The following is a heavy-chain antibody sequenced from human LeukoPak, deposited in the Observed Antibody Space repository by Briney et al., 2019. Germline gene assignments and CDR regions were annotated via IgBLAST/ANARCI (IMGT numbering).Heavy chain of an antibody. Sequence: GGALRLSCAASGFSFSSYAMSWVRQAPGKGPEWVSAISGSGDKAYYADSVRGRFTISRDNSKNTLYLQMNSLRAEDTAVYYCAKDLDYDFWSGLLFDYWGQGTLVTVSS. CDR1: GFSFSSYA. CDR2: ISGSGDKA. J-gene: IGHJ4*02. V-gene: IGHV3-23*01. D-gene: IGHD3-3*01. CDR3: AKDLDYDFWSGLLFDY.